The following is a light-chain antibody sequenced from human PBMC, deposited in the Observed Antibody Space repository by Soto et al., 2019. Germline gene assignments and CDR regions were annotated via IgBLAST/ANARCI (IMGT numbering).Light chain of an antibody. CDR1: QGISSA. CDR3: QQFHNYPPSIN. CDR2: DAS. Sequence: AIHLTQSTSSLSASGGDRVTISCRASQGISSALAWYQQKPGKAPKLLIYDASSLESGVPSRFSGSGSGTDFTLTISRLQPEDFATYYCQQFHNYPPSINCGQGTRRAIK. V-gene: IGKV1D-13*01. J-gene: IGKJ5*01.